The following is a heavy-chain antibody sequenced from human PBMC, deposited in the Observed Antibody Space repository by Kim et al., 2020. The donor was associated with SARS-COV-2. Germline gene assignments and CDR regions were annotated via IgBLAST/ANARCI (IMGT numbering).Heavy chain of an antibody. CDR3: AGDYYGSGSFLGY. J-gene: IGHJ4*02. Sequence: NPPLKSRVTISVDTSKNQFSLTLSSVTAADTAVYYCAGDYYGSGSFLGYWGQGTLVTVSS. D-gene: IGHD3-10*01. V-gene: IGHV4-61*02.